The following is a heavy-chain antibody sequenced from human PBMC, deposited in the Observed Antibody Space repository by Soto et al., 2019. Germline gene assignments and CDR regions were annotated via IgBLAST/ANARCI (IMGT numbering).Heavy chain of an antibody. V-gene: IGHV3-30-3*01. J-gene: IGHJ3*02. CDR3: ARDRTSGWYGITAFDI. Sequence: GGSLRLSCAASGFTFSSYAMHWVRQAPGKGLEWVAVISYDGSNKYYADSVKGRFTISRDNSKNTLYLQMNSLRAEDTAVYYCARDRTSGWYGITAFDIWGQGTMVTVSS. CDR1: GFTFSSYA. CDR2: ISYDGSNK. D-gene: IGHD6-19*01.